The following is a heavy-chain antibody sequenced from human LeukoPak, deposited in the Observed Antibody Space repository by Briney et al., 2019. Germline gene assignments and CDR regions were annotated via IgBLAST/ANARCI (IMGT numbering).Heavy chain of an antibody. CDR2: ISGSGGST. Sequence: GGSLRLSCAASGFTFSSYEMNWVRQAPGKGLEWVSAISGSGGSTYYADSVKGRFTISRDNAKNSLYLQMNSLRAEDTAVYYCARATVVSPNYWGQGTLVTVSS. CDR1: GFTFSSYE. V-gene: IGHV3-23*01. J-gene: IGHJ4*02. D-gene: IGHD4-23*01. CDR3: ARATVVSPNY.